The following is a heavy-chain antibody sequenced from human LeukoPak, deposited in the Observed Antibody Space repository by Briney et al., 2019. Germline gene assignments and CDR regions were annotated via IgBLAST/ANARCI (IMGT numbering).Heavy chain of an antibody. CDR3: ARINHYDTNGYSYYYYGMDV. V-gene: IGHV3-21*01. CDR1: GFAFSSYS. Sequence: GGSLRLSCAASGFAFSSYSMNWVRQAPGKGLEWVSSISSGSSYIYHADSVKGRFTISRDNAKNSLYLQMNSLRAEDTAVYYCARINHYDTNGYSYYYYGMDVWGQGTTVTVSS. CDR2: ISSGSSYI. J-gene: IGHJ6*02. D-gene: IGHD3-22*01.